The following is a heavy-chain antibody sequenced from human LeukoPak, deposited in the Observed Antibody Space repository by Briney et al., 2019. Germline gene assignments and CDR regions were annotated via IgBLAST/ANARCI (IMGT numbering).Heavy chain of an antibody. CDR2: ITGSGDYT. D-gene: IGHD2-21*01. CDR3: ARGVMAARLYYFDY. J-gene: IGHJ4*02. CDR1: VFSFCVHP. V-gene: IGHV3-23*01. Sequence: GGSLRLSCAASVFSFCVHPMYCVRQAPGKGLEWVSGITGSGDYTYYIDSVQGRFTISRDNSKNMLFLQMNSLRAEDTAVYYCARGVMAARLYYFDYWGRGILVTVSA.